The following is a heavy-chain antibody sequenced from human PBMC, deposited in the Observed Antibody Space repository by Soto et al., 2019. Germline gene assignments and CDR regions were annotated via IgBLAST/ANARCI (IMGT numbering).Heavy chain of an antibody. Sequence: QVPLVQSGAEVKKPGSSVKVSCKASGGTLNNHAINWVRQAPGQGLEWMGGIIPIFGTSNYAQKFQGRVTITADESTRTAYRELSSLRSEDTAVYYSVRGKMREMATILRDKWFDPWGQGTLVTVSS. J-gene: IGHJ5*02. CDR2: IIPIFGTS. V-gene: IGHV1-69*01. D-gene: IGHD5-12*01. CDR1: GGTLNNHA. CDR3: VRGKMREMATILRDKWFDP.